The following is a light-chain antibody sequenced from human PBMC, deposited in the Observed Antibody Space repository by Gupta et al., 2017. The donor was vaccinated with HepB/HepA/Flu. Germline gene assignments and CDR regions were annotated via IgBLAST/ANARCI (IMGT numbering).Light chain of an antibody. V-gene: IGKV4-1*01. J-gene: IGKJ1*01. CDR2: WAS. CDR3: QQYYSTPQT. CDR1: QSVLYSSNNKNY. Sequence: TVMIQSTDSLAVSLGERATINCKSSQSVLYSSNNKNYLAWYQQKPGQPPKLLIYWASTRESGVPDRFSGSGSGTDFTLTISSLQAEDVAVYYCQQYYSTPQTFGQGTKVEIK.